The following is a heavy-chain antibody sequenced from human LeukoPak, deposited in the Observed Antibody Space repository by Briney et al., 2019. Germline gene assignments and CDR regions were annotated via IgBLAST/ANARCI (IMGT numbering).Heavy chain of an antibody. Sequence: GGSLRLSCAASGFTFSSNWMQWVRQAPGKGLVWVSRINGDGSTTSYADSVKGRFTISRDNAKNTLYLQMNSPRAEDTAVYYCASPPHIAGWGQGTLVTVSS. V-gene: IGHV3-74*01. J-gene: IGHJ4*02. CDR3: ASPPHIAG. CDR1: GFTFSSNW. CDR2: INGDGSTT. D-gene: IGHD6-13*01.